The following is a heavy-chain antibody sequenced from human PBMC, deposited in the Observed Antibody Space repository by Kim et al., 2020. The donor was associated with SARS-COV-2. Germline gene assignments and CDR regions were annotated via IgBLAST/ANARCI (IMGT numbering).Heavy chain of an antibody. Sequence: SETLSLTCTVSGGSISSYYWSWIRQPPGKGLEWIGYIYYSGSTNYNPSLKSRVTISVDTSKNQFSLKLSSVTAADTAVYYCARVSWIAAAGPYYFDYWGQGTLVTVSS. CDR3: ARVSWIAAAGPYYFDY. CDR2: IYYSGST. J-gene: IGHJ4*02. V-gene: IGHV4-59*13. CDR1: GGSISSYY. D-gene: IGHD6-13*01.